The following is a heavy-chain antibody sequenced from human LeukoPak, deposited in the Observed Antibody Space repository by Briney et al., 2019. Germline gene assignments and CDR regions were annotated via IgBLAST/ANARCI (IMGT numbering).Heavy chain of an antibody. CDR2: IIPVFGTA. CDR1: GGSLSDYI. J-gene: IGHJ4*02. V-gene: IGHV1-69*05. CDR3: AKVRRGCSSASCSLDS. Sequence: ASVKVSCKASGGSLSDYILNWVRQAPGQGLEWVGGIIPVFGTAKNAQKFQGRVTIDTDESTTTVFMELSGLTSADTGVYYCAKVRRGCSSASCSLDSWGQGTLVTVSS. D-gene: IGHD2-2*01.